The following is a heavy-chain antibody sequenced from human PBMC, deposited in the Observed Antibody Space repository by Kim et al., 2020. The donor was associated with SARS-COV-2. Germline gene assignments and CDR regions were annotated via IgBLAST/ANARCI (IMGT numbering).Heavy chain of an antibody. D-gene: IGHD2-21*01. V-gene: IGHV4-34*01. CDR3: ARAPHCGLSTCYETAF. J-gene: IGHJ4*02. CDR1: GGSFNGYS. Sequence: SETLSLTCAVYGGSFNGYSWNWIRQPPGKGLEWIGGINHSGRTNYNPSFNSRVTISVDRSKNQFSLKVTSVTAADTAVYYCARAPHCGLSTCYETAFWGQGTLVAVSS. CDR2: INHSGRT.